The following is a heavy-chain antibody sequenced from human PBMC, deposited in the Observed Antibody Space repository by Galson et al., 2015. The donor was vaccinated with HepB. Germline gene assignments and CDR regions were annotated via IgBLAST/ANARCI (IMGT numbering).Heavy chain of an antibody. Sequence: SVKVSCKASGYTFTGYYMRWVRQAPGQGLEWMGWINPNSGGTNYAQKFQGRVTMTRDTSISTAYMELSRLRSDDTAVYYCARDPGYSYGGEFDYWGQGTLVTVSS. CDR3: ARDPGYSYGGEFDY. V-gene: IGHV1-2*02. J-gene: IGHJ4*02. CDR1: GYTFTGYY. CDR2: INPNSGGT. D-gene: IGHD5-18*01.